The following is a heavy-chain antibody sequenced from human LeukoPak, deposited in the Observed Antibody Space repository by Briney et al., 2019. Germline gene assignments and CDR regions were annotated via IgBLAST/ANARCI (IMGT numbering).Heavy chain of an antibody. V-gene: IGHV3-9*01. CDR3: AKDSLYYYDSSGYYS. Sequence: GRSLRLSCGASGFTFHRYAMHGVRQAPGKGLEWVAGIRWNSGSIGYADSVKGRFTISRDNAKNSLYLQMNSLRAEDTALYYCAKDSLYYYDSSGYYSWGQGTLVTVSS. J-gene: IGHJ4*02. CDR2: IRWNSGSI. CDR1: GFTFHRYA. D-gene: IGHD3-22*01.